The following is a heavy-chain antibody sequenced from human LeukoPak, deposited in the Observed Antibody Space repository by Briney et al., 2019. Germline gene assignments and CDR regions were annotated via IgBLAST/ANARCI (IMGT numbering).Heavy chain of an antibody. J-gene: IGHJ4*02. Sequence: ASVKVSCKASGYTFTSYDINWVRQATGQGLEWMGRMNPNSGNTGYAQKFQGRVTMTRNTSISTAYMELSSLRSEDTAVYYCARGWVVRGVISDYWGQGTLVTVSS. V-gene: IGHV1-8*01. CDR3: ARGWVVRGVISDY. CDR1: GYTFTSYD. CDR2: MNPNSGNT. D-gene: IGHD3-10*01.